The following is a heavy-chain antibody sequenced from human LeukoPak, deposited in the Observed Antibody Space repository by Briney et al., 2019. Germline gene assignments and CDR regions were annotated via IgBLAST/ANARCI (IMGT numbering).Heavy chain of an antibody. CDR3: AKVVQYTASTGTGLDY. D-gene: IGHD6-13*01. J-gene: IGHJ4*02. CDR2: IWYDGSYK. V-gene: IGHV3-33*06. CDR1: GFTFSNYG. Sequence: QTGGSLRLSCAASGFTFSNYGMHWVRQAAGKGLDWVAVIWYDGSYKYYADSVKGRFTISRDNSKNTLYLQMNSLRAEDTAVYYCAKVVQYTASTGTGLDYWGQGTLVTVSS.